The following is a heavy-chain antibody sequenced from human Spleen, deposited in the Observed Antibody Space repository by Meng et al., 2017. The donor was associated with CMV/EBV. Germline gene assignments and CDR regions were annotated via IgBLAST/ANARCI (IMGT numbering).Heavy chain of an antibody. V-gene: IGHV1-69*05. J-gene: IGHJ5*02. CDR3: ARGRTGDIVEVPAVMGWFDP. CDR1: RSYA. CDR2: IIPIFGTA. D-gene: IGHD2-2*01. Sequence: RSYASSEMRQVHGQGLGWMGGIIPIFGTANYAQKFQGRVTITTDEATSTAYMHLSSLRSEDTAVYYCARGRTGDIVEVPAVMGWFDPWGQGTLVTVSS.